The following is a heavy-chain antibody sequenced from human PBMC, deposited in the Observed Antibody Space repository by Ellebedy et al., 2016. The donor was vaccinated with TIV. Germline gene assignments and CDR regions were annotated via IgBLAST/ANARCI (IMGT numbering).Heavy chain of an antibody. CDR2: IVGSGGS. Sequence: GESLKISCAASGFSFSSYAMSWVRQAPGKGLEWVSGIVGSGGSSYADSVKGRFTISRDNSKGTLDLQMSSLRAEDTAVYYCAKDRTPGDGYWVFDFWGQGTLVTVST. CDR1: GFSFSSYA. V-gene: IGHV3-23*01. J-gene: IGHJ4*02. D-gene: IGHD5-18*01. CDR3: AKDRTPGDGYWVFDF.